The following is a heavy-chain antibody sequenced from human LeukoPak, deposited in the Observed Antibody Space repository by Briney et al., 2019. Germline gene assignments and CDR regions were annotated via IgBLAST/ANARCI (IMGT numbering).Heavy chain of an antibody. V-gene: IGHV4-38-2*01. CDR3: ARRSGNYHDY. J-gene: IGHJ4*02. Sequence: SETLSLTCAVSGYSISSGYYWGWIRQPPGKGLEWIGSIYHSGSTYYNTSLKSRVTISVDTSKNQFSLKLSSVTAADTAVYYCARRSGNYHDYWGQGTLVTVSS. CDR1: GYSISSGYY. D-gene: IGHD1-26*01. CDR2: IYHSGST.